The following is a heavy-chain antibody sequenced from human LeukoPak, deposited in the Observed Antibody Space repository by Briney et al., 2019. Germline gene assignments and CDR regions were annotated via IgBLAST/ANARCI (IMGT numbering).Heavy chain of an antibody. CDR2: IKQDGSEK. D-gene: IGHD4-17*01. Sequence: PGGSLRLSCAASGFTFSNYWMSWVRQAPGKGLEWVANIKQDGSEKKYVDSVKGRFTISRDNAKNSLFLQMNSLRAEDTAVYYCARDLVQDYGDYRSFDYWGQGTLVAVSS. CDR3: ARDLVQDYGDYRSFDY. V-gene: IGHV3-7*01. J-gene: IGHJ4*02. CDR1: GFTFSNYW.